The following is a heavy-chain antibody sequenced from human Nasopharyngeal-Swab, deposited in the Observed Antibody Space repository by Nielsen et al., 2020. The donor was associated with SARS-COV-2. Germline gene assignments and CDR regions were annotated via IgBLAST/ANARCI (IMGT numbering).Heavy chain of an antibody. V-gene: IGHV1-2*06. CDR3: ARARYSSGWYVDY. D-gene: IGHD6-19*01. CDR2: INPNSGGT. Sequence: ASVKVSCKASGYTFTGNYMHWVRQAPGQGLEWMGRINPNSGGTNYAQKFQGRVTMTRDTSISTAYMELSRLRSDDTAAYYCARARYSSGWYVDYWGQGTLVTVSS. CDR1: GYTFTGNY. J-gene: IGHJ4*02.